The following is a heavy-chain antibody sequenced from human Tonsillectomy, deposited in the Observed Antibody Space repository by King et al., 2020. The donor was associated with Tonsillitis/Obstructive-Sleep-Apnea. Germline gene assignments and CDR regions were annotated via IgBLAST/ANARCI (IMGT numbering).Heavy chain of an antibody. D-gene: IGHD3-3*01. J-gene: IGHJ6*03. V-gene: IGHV1-18*01. CDR2: ISANNDNT. CDR1: GYNFMKYG. Sequence: QLVQSGAEVKKPGASVKVSCKASGYNFMKYGISWVRQAPGQGLEWMGWISANNDNTNYAQKLQGRVTMTTDTSTSTAYMELRSLRSDDTAVYYCARLELGVVTRYYMDVWGKGTTVTVSS. CDR3: ARLELGVVTRYYMDV.